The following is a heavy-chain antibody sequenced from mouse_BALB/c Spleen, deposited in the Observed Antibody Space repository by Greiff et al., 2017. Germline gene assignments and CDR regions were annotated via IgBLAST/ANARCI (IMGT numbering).Heavy chain of an antibody. CDR3: ARAYGSSSYWYFDV. D-gene: IGHD1-1*01. V-gene: IGHV1-67*01. CDR2: ISTYYGNT. CDR1: GYTFTDYA. Sequence: VQLVESGPELVRPGVSVKISCKGSGYTFTDYAMHWVKQSHAKSLEWIGVISTYYGNTNYNQKFKGKATMTVDKSSSTAYMELARLTSEDSAIYYCARAYGSSSYWYFDVWGAGTTVTVSS. J-gene: IGHJ1*01.